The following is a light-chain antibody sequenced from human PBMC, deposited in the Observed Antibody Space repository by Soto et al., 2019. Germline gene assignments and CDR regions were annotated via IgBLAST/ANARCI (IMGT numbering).Light chain of an antibody. Sequence: EKVMTQSPSVLSVSPGERATLSCRARQRGNSNLAWYQRQPGQAPRLLLYGASTRDTGIPARISGSASGTEFTLTISSLQSEDSAVYYCQQYNDWPLTFGGGTKVEIK. V-gene: IGKV3-15*01. J-gene: IGKJ4*01. CDR3: QQYNDWPLT. CDR2: GAS. CDR1: QRGNSN.